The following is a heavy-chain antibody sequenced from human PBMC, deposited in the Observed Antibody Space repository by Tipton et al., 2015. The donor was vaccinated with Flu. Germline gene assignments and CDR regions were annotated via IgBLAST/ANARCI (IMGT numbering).Heavy chain of an antibody. D-gene: IGHD6-19*01. V-gene: IGHV4-59*01. CDR3: ARDLGVAVAGTGGFQH. J-gene: IGHJ1*01. Sequence: TLSLTCTVSGGSISSYYWSWIRQPPGKGLEWIGYIYYSGSTNYNPSLKSRVTISVDTTKNQFSLKLRSVTAADTAVYYCARDLGVAVAGTGGFQHWGQGTLVTVSS. CDR1: GGSISSYY. CDR2: IYYSGST.